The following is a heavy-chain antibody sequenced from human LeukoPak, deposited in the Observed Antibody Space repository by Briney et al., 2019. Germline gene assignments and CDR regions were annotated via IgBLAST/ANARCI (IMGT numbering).Heavy chain of an antibody. J-gene: IGHJ5*02. CDR1: GYSFTSYW. V-gene: IGHV3-7*01. CDR2: IKQDGSNK. Sequence: GESLKISCKGSGYSFTSYWIGWVRQAPGKGLEWVANIKQDGSNKYYADSVKGRFTISRDNSKNTLYLQMNSLRAEDTAVYYCARDGYDFWSGYTHRWFDPWGQGTLVTVSS. CDR3: ARDGYDFWSGYTHRWFDP. D-gene: IGHD3-3*01.